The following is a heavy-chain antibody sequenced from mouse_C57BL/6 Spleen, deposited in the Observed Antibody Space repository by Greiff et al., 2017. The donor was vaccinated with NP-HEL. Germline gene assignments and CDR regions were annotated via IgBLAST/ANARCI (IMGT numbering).Heavy chain of an antibody. Sequence: QVQLQQPGAELVMPGASVKLSCKASGYTFTSYWMHWVKQRPGQGLEWIGEIDPSDSYTNYNQKFKGKSTLTVDKSSSTAYMQLSSLTSEDSAVYYCARGRTVGFAMGYWGQVTSVTVSS. D-gene: IGHD1-1*01. CDR2: IDPSDSYT. J-gene: IGHJ4*01. CDR1: GYTFTSYW. V-gene: IGHV1-69*01. CDR3: ARGRTVGFAMGY.